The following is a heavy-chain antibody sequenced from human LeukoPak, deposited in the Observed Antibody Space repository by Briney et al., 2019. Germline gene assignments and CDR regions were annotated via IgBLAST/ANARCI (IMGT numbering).Heavy chain of an antibody. V-gene: IGHV3-23*01. CDR2: ISGSGGST. Sequence: PGGSLRLSCAASGFTFSSYAMSWVRQAPGKGLEWVSAISGSGGSTYYADSVKGRFTISRDNPKNTLYLQMNSLRAEDTAVYYCAKVGVRGVIISGLNYWGQGTLVTVSS. D-gene: IGHD3-10*01. CDR3: AKVGVRGVIISGLNY. J-gene: IGHJ4*02. CDR1: GFTFSSYA.